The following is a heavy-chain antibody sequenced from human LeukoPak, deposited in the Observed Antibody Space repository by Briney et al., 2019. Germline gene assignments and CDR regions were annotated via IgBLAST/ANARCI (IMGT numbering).Heavy chain of an antibody. J-gene: IGHJ4*02. D-gene: IGHD3-16*02. V-gene: IGHV3-74*01. CDR2: INSDGSSN. CDR1: GFTFSNYY. CDR3: VRYRPAPA. Sequence: QPGGSLRLSCAASGFTFSNYYMHWVRQAPGEGLVWISGINSDGSSNYYGDSVKGRFTISRDNARKTLYLLMSSLRAEDSAIYYCVRYRPAPAWGQGTLVTVAS.